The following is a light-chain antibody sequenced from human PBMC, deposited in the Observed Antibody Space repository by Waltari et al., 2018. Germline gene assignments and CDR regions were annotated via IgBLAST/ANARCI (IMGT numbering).Light chain of an antibody. V-gene: IGKV1-5*03. Sequence: DIQMTQSPSTLSASVGDRVTITCRASQSISSWLAWYQQKPGKAPKLLIHKASSLESGVPSRFSGSGSGTEFTLTISSLQPDDFATYYCQQYNSYSSTFGQGTKLEIK. J-gene: IGKJ2*02. CDR1: QSISSW. CDR3: QQYNSYSST. CDR2: KAS.